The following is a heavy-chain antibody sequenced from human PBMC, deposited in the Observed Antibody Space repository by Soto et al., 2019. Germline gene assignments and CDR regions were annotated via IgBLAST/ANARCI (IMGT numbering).Heavy chain of an antibody. CDR1: GFTFSSYW. V-gene: IGHV3-7*01. Sequence: GGSLRLSCAASGFTFSSYWMSWVRQAPGKGLEWVANIKQDGSEKYYVDSVKGRFTISRDNAKNSLYLQMNSLRAEDTAVYYCAREGEVVVPVTGAFDIWGQGTMVTVSS. J-gene: IGHJ3*02. D-gene: IGHD2-2*01. CDR3: AREGEVVVPVTGAFDI. CDR2: IKQDGSEK.